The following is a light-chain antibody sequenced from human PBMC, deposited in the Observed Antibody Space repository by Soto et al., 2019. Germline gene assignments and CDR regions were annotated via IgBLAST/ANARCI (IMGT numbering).Light chain of an antibody. Sequence: QSVLTQPASVSGSPGQSITISCTGTSSDAGNYNFVSWYQQHPGKAPKVIIYEDSTRPSGVSNRISGSKPGNTASLTISGLQAEDEADYYCCSYAGSSTSWVFGGGTKLTVL. V-gene: IGLV2-23*01. CDR2: EDS. J-gene: IGLJ3*02. CDR1: SSDAGNYNF. CDR3: CSYAGSSTSWV.